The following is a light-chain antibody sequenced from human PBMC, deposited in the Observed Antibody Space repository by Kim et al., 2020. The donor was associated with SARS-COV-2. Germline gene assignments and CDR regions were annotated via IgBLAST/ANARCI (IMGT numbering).Light chain of an antibody. CDR1: SSNIGSNH. CDR3: AAWDDSLSVVV. Sequence: GQRVTISCSGSSSNIGSNHVYWYQQVPGTAPKLLIYTNSQRPSGVPDRFSGSRSGTSASLAISGLRSEDEADYYCAAWDDSLSVVVFGGGTQLTVL. J-gene: IGLJ2*01. V-gene: IGLV1-47*01. CDR2: TNS.